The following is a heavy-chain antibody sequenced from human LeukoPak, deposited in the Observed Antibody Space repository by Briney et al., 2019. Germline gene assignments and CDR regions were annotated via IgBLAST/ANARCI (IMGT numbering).Heavy chain of an antibody. J-gene: IGHJ6*03. CDR3: PRTRGYSYGYYNYYMDV. Sequence: SETLSLTCAVYGGSFSGYYWSWIRQPPGKGLEWIGEINHSGSTNYNPSLKSRVTLSVDTSKNQFPLKLSSVTAADTAVYYCPRTRGYSYGYYNYYMDVWGKGTPVTVSS. CDR2: INHSGST. V-gene: IGHV4-34*01. D-gene: IGHD5-18*01. CDR1: GGSFSGYY.